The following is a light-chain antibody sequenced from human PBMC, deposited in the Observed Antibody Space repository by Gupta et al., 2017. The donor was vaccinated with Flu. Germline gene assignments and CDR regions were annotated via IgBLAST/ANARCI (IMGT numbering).Light chain of an antibody. CDR2: GAS. J-gene: IGKJ1*01. V-gene: IGKV3-15*01. CDR1: QSVNSD. CDR3: QQSNNWPPWT. Sequence: EIVLTQSPATLSVSPGERATLSCRASQSVNSDLAWYQQKRGQAPRLLIYGASTRATGIPGRFSGSGSGTNFTLTISSLQSEDLAVYYCQQSNNWPPWTFGQGTKVEIK.